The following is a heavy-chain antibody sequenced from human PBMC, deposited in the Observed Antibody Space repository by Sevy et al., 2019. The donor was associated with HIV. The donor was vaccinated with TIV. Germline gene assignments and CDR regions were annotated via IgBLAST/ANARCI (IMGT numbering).Heavy chain of an antibody. CDR3: ARVLNLIAAAGSSGWSVTWLDP. Sequence: SQTLSLTCAISGDSVSSNSAAWNWIRQSPSRGLEWLGRTYDRSKWSNDYAVSVKSRITINPDTSKNQFSLQLNSVTPEYTAVYYCARVLNLIAAAGSSGWSVTWLDPWGQGTLVTVSS. J-gene: IGHJ5*02. CDR2: TYDRSKWSN. D-gene: IGHD6-13*01. CDR1: GDSVSSNSAA. V-gene: IGHV6-1*01.